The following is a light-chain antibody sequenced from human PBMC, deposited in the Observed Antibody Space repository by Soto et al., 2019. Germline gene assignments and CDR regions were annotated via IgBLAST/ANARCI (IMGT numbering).Light chain of an antibody. CDR2: KAS. CDR3: QQYNSYSPT. V-gene: IGKV1-5*03. CDR1: QSISVW. J-gene: IGKJ1*01. Sequence: DIQMTQSPSTLSASVGDRVIITCGGSQSISVWLAWYQQRAWKAPNLLIYKASRLESGVPSRFSGSGSETEFTLTISGLQPGDSATYYCQQYNSYSPTFGQGTKVDIK.